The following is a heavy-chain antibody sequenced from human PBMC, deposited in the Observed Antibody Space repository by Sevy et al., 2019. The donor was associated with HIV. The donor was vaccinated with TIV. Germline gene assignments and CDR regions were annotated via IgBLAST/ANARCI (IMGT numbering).Heavy chain of an antibody. D-gene: IGHD1-26*01. J-gene: IGHJ6*03. CDR2: ISSSSSYI. V-gene: IGHV3-21*01. CDR3: ASPPRDYSGSPFYMGV. Sequence: GGSLRLSCAASGFTFSSYSMNWDRQAPGKGLEWVSSISSSSSYIYYADSVKGRFTISRDNAKNSLYLQMNSLRAEDTAVYYCASPPRDYSGSPFYMGVWGKGAKVTVSS. CDR1: GFTFSSYS.